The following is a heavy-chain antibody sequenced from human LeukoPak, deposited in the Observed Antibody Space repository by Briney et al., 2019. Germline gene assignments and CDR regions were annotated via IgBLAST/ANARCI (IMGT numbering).Heavy chain of an antibody. CDR2: ISYDGSNK. CDR3: AKAEDYYDSSGYYFGEFDY. J-gene: IGHJ4*02. V-gene: IGHV3-30*18. Sequence: GGSLRLSCAASGFTFSSYGMHWVRQAPGKGLEWVAVISYDGSNKYYAGSVKGRFTISRDNSKNTLYLQMISLRAEDTAVYYCAKAEDYYDSSGYYFGEFDYWGQGTLVTVSS. D-gene: IGHD3-22*01. CDR1: GFTFSSYG.